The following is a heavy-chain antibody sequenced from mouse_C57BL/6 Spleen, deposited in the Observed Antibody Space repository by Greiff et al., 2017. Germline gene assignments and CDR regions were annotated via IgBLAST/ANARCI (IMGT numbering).Heavy chain of an antibody. CDR2: IYPSDSET. V-gene: IGHV1-61*01. J-gene: IGHJ2*01. D-gene: IGHD3-2*02. CDR3: ARRTAQATYYFDY. CDR1: GYTFTSYW. Sequence: QVHVKQPGAELVRPGSSVKLSCKASGYTFTSYWMDWVKQRPGQGLEWIGNIYPSDSETHYNQKFKDKATLTVDKSSSTAYMQLSSLTSEDSAVYYCARRTAQATYYFDYWGQGTTLTVSS.